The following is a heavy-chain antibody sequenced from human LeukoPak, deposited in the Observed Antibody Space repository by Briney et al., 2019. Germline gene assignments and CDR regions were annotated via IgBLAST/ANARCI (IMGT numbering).Heavy chain of an antibody. D-gene: IGHD2-2*02. Sequence: SETLSLTCAVSGYSISSGYYWGWIRQPPGKGLEWIGSIYHSESTYYNPSLKSRVTISVDTSKNQFSLKLSSVTAADTAVYYCARHEGYCSSTSCYRGNWFDPWGQGTLVTVSS. CDR1: GYSISSGYY. CDR2: IYHSEST. CDR3: ARHEGYCSSTSCYRGNWFDP. V-gene: IGHV4-38-2*01. J-gene: IGHJ5*02.